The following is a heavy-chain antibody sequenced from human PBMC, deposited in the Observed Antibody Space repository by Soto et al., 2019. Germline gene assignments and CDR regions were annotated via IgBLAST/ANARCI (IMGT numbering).Heavy chain of an antibody. CDR1: GFTFINYA. Sequence: EVQLLESGGGLVQPGGSLRLSCAASGFTFINYAMIWVRQAPGKGLEWISTISGGGDGTYYADSVKGHFTISRDNSKNTPYLQMNSLSADDTAIYYCANKGLGSIKTLCSNSDCHYAFDLWGQGTVVTVSS. J-gene: IGHJ3*01. V-gene: IGHV3-23*01. CDR3: ANKGLGSIKTLCSNSDCHYAFDL. D-gene: IGHD2-8*01. CDR2: ISGGGDGT.